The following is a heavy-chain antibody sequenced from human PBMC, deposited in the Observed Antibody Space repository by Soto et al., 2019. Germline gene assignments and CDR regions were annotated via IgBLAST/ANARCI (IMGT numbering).Heavy chain of an antibody. CDR1: GGSISSGGYY. CDR2: IYYSGST. D-gene: IGHD5-12*01. Sequence: QVQLQESGPGLVKPSQTLSLTCTVSGGSISSGGYYWSWIRQHPGKGLEWIGYIYYSGSTYYNPSLKSRVTISVDTSKNQFSLKLSSVTAADTAVYYCAREGGGYSGYDYSLDYWGQGTLVTVSS. CDR3: AREGGGYSGYDYSLDY. J-gene: IGHJ4*02. V-gene: IGHV4-31*03.